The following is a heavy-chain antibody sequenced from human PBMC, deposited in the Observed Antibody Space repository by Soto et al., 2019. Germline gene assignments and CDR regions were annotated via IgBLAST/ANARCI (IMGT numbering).Heavy chain of an antibody. Sequence: GGSLILSCASSGFTFSSYSMTLVRPAPGKGLEWVSGISAGGGTTFYADSVKGRFTISRDNSKNTLYLQMNSLRAEDTAVYYCEKEDSVPRARYYVDYWGQGTLVTVSS. D-gene: IGHD2-15*01. CDR2: ISAGGGTT. CDR3: EKEDSVPRARYYVDY. CDR1: GFTFSSYS. V-gene: IGHV3-23*01. J-gene: IGHJ4*02.